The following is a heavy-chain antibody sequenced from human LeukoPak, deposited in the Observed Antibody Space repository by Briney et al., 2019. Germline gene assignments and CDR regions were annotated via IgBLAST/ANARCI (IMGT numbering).Heavy chain of an antibody. V-gene: IGHV3-48*01. CDR2: ISSSSSTI. CDR3: ARDYCSSTSCYWFDP. D-gene: IGHD2-2*01. CDR1: GFTFSSYS. J-gene: IGHJ5*02. Sequence: PGGSLRLSCAASGFTFSSYSMNWVRQAPGKGLEWVSYISSSSSTIYYADSVKGRFTISRDNAKNSLYLQMNSLRAEDTAVYYCARDYCSSTSCYWFDPWGQGTLVTVSS.